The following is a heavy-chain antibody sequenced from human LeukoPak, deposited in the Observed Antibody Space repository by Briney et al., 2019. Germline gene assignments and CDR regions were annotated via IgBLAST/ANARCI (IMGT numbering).Heavy chain of an antibody. CDR1: GGSISSYY. V-gene: IGHV4-59*12. J-gene: IGHJ4*02. CDR2: IYYSGST. CDR3: ARAPDY. Sequence: PSETLSLTCTVPGGSISSYYWSWIRQPPGKGLEWIGYIYYSGSTNYNPSLKSRVTISVDTSKNQFSLKLSSVTAADTAVYYCARAPDYWGQGTLVTVSS.